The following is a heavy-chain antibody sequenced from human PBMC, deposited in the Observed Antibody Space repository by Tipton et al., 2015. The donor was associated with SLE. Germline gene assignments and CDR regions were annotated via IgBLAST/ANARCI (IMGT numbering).Heavy chain of an antibody. V-gene: IGHV3-30*04. Sequence: SLRLSCAASGFTFSSYAMHWVRQAPGKGLEWVAVISYDGSNKYYADSVKGRFTISRDNSKNTLYLQMNSLRAEDTAVYYCARGSWVLTENWFDPWGQGTLVTVSS. CDR2: ISYDGSNK. CDR3: ARGSWVLTENWFDP. CDR1: GFTFSSYA. D-gene: IGHD1-26*01. J-gene: IGHJ5*02.